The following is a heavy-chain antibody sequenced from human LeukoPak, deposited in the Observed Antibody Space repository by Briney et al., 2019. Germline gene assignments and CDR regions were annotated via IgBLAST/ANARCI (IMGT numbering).Heavy chain of an antibody. CDR3: AKDGADYGDYYFDY. J-gene: IGHJ4*02. D-gene: IGHD4-17*01. CDR1: GFTFDDYT. CDR2: ISWDGGST. V-gene: IGHV3-43*01. Sequence: SGGSLRLSCAASGFTFDDYTMHWVRQAPGKGLEWVSLISWDGGSTYYADSVKGRFTISRDNSKNSLYLQMNSLRTEDTALYYCAKDGADYGDYYFDYWGQGTLVTVSS.